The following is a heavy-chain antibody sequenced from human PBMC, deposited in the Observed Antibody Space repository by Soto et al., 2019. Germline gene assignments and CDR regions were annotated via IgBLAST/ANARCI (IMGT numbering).Heavy chain of an antibody. V-gene: IGHV4-30-4*01. CDR1: GGSISSGDYY. Sequence: PSETLSLTCTVSGGSISSGDYYLSWIRQPPEKGLEWIGYIYYSGSTYYNPSLKSRVTISVDTSKNQFSLKLSSVTAADTAVYYCARLTPGYSSGWFIDYWGQGTLVTVSS. CDR3: ARLTPGYSSGWFIDY. CDR2: IYYSGST. D-gene: IGHD6-19*01. J-gene: IGHJ4*02.